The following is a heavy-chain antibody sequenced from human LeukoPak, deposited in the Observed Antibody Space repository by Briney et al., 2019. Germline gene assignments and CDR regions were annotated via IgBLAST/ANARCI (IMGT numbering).Heavy chain of an antibody. CDR3: ALTRDYFDY. CDR1: GFTFSSYG. V-gene: IGHV3-30*03. CDR2: ISYDGSNK. J-gene: IGHJ4*02. Sequence: GGSLRLSCAASGFTFSSYGMHWVRQAPGKGLEWVAVISYDGSNKYYADSVKGRFTISRDNSKNTLYLQMNSLRAEDTAVYYCALTRDYFDYWGQGTLVTVSS.